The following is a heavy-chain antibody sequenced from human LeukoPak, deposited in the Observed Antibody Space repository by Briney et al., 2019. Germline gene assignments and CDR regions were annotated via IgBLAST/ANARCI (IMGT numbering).Heavy chain of an antibody. J-gene: IGHJ3*02. Sequence: GGSLRLSCAASGFTFSSYAMNWVRQAPGKGLEWVSVISDNGGSTYYADFVKGRFTISRDNSKNTLYLQMNSLTAEDTAVYYCARTIFGVTHGFDIWGQGTMVTVSS. V-gene: IGHV3-23*01. CDR2: ISDNGGST. CDR3: ARTIFGVTHGFDI. CDR1: GFTFSSYA. D-gene: IGHD3-3*01.